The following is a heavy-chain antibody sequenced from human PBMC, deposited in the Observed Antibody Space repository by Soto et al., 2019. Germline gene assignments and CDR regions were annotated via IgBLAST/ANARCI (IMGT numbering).Heavy chain of an antibody. Sequence: SETLSLTCTVSGGSISSGDYYWSWIRQPPGKGLGWIGYIYYSGSTYYNPSLKSRVTISVDTSKNQFSLKLSSVTAADTAVYYCARGADIVATTTGYYYYGMDVWGQGTTVTVSS. CDR2: IYYSGST. CDR3: ARGADIVATTTGYYYYGMDV. V-gene: IGHV4-30-4*01. J-gene: IGHJ6*02. D-gene: IGHD5-12*01. CDR1: GGSISSGDYY.